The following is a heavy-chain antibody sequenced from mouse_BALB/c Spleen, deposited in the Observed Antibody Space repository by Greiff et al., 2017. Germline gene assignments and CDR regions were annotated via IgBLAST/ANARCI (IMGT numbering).Heavy chain of an antibody. CDR1: GYTFTSYN. Sequence: QVQLQQSGAELVKPGASVKMSCKASGYTFTSYNMHWVKQTPGQGLEWIGAIYPGNGDTSYNQKFKGKATLTADKSSSTAYMQLSSLTSEDSAVYYCARGGDYDYFDYWGQGTTLTVSS. CDR3: ARGGDYDYFDY. D-gene: IGHD2-4*01. J-gene: IGHJ2*01. CDR2: IYPGNGDT. V-gene: IGHV1-12*01.